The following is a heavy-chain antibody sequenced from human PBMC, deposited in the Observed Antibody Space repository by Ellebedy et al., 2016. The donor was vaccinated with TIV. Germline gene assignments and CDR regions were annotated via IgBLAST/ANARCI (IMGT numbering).Heavy chain of an antibody. J-gene: IGHJ6*02. D-gene: IGHD3-9*01. CDR3: ARGLRYFDWLPYYYGMDV. CDR1: GFTFSDYY. CDR2: ISSSGSTI. Sequence: GESLKISXAASGFTFSDYYMSWIRQAPGKGLEWVSYISSSGSTIYYADSVKGRFTISRDNAKNSLYLQMNSLRAEDTAVYYCARGLRYFDWLPYYYGMDVWGQGTTVTVSS. V-gene: IGHV3-11*01.